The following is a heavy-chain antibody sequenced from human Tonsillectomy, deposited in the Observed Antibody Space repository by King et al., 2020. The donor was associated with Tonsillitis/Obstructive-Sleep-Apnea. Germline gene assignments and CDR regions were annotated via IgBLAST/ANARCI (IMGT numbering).Heavy chain of an antibody. CDR2: ISGSST. D-gene: IGHD3-3*01. CDR3: AKDPPRRGSGGYSDY. V-gene: IGHV3-23*04. Sequence: VQLVESGGGLIQPGGSLRLSCAASGFTFSYYAMSWIRQAPGKGLEWVSGISGSSTYYADSVKGRFTISRDNSKNTLYLQMNSLRAEDTAVYYCAKDPPRRGSGGYSDYWDQGTLVTVSS. CDR1: GFTFSYYA. J-gene: IGHJ4*02.